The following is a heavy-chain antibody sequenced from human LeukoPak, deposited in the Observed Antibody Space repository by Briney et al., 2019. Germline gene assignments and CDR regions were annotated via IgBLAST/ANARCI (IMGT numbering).Heavy chain of an antibody. CDR3: ARYCSGGSCYDAFDI. J-gene: IGHJ3*02. Sequence: GASVKVSCKVSGYTLTELSMHWVRQAPGKGLEWMRGFDPEDGETIYAQKFQGRVTMTRDTSISTAYMELSRLRSDDTAVYYCARYCSGGSCYDAFDIWGQGTMVTVSS. D-gene: IGHD2-15*01. V-gene: IGHV1-24*01. CDR1: GYTLTELS. CDR2: FDPEDGET.